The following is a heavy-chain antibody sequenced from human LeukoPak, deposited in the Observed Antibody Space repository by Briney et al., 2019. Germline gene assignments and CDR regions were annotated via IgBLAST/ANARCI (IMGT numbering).Heavy chain of an antibody. CDR1: GDFITAYY. J-gene: IGHJ5*02. D-gene: IGHD5-18*01. CDR3: AREAMAWFDP. V-gene: IGHV4-59*12. Sequence: SETLSLTCTVSGDFITAYYWSWIRQPPGKGLEWIGYVYYSGSTNYNPSLKSRVTISVDTSKNQFSLKLSSVTAADTAVYYCAREAMAWFDPWGQGTLVTVSS. CDR2: VYYSGST.